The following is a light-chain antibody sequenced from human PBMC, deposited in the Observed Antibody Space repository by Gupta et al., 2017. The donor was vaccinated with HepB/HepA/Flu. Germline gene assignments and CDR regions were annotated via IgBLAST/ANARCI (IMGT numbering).Light chain of an antibody. CDR2: YDD. J-gene: IGLJ1*01. V-gene: IGLV1-36*01. CDR1: SSNIGNND. Sequence: LLSQPPSLSQAPPRRGTISCSGSSSNIGNNDVSWYQQLPGKAPKLLIYYDDLLPSGVADRFSGSKSGTSASLAISGLQAEDEADYYCAVWDDSLNAYVFGTGTKVTVL. CDR3: AVWDDSLNAYV.